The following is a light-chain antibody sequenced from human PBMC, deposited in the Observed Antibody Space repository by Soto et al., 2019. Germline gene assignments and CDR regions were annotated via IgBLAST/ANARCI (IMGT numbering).Light chain of an antibody. J-gene: IGKJ1*01. V-gene: IGKV1-39*01. CDR2: AAS. CDR1: QGMSTY. CDR3: QQSYSTTWT. Sequence: IRMTPSPSSLSEPSGARVIITCRASQGMSTYLNCYQQKPGKAPKLLIDAASSLQSGVPSRFRGSGSETDFTLTISSLQPEDFATYSCQQSYSTTWTFGQGTKV.